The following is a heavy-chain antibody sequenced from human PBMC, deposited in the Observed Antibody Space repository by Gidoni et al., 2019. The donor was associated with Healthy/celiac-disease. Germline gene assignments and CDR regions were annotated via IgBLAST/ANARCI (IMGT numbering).Heavy chain of an antibody. CDR1: RGSISSSSYY. CDR2: IYYSGST. CDR3: ASTYSSGWYSFDY. J-gene: IGHJ4*02. Sequence: QLQLQESGPGLVKPSETLSLTCPVSRGSISSSSYYWGWIRQPPGKGLAWIGSIYYSGSTYYNPSLKSRVTISVDTSKNQFSLKLSSVTAADTAVYYCASTYSSGWYSFDYWGQGTLVTVSS. V-gene: IGHV4-39*01. D-gene: IGHD6-19*01.